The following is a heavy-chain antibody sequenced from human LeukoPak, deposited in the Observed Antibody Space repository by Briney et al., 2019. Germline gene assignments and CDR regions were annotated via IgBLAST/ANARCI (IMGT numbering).Heavy chain of an antibody. CDR2: MYYSGST. V-gene: IGHV4-30-4*01. CDR3: ARPYYYDSRIDP. J-gene: IGHJ5*02. D-gene: IGHD3-22*01. Sequence: SETLSLTCTVSGGSISSGDYYWSWIRQPPGKGLEWIAYMYYSGSTYYNPSLKSRVTMSADTSKNQLSLKLCSVTAADTAVYYCARPYYYDSRIDPWGQGILVTVSS. CDR1: GGSISSGDYY.